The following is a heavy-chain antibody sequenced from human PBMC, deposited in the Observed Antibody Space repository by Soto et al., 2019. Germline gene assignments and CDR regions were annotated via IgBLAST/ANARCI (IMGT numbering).Heavy chain of an antibody. Sequence: QVQLVQSGGEVKKPGASVKVSCKASGDTVTKYGISWVRQAPGQGLEWLGWISVYNGHTNYALKFQDRITFTTDTSTSTASMELRSLTSDDTAVYYCASAPSIAVAGKETWGQGTLVTVSS. J-gene: IGHJ4*02. CDR2: ISVYNGHT. CDR1: GDTVTKYG. V-gene: IGHV1-18*01. CDR3: ASAPSIAVAGKET. D-gene: IGHD6-19*01.